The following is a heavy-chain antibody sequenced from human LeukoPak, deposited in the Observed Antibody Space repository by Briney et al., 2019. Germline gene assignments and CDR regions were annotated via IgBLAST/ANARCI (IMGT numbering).Heavy chain of an antibody. Sequence: SETLSLTCAVHGGAFSGYYWTWIRQPPGKGLEWIGEINHSGSTTYNPSLKSRVTISVDTSKNQFSLKLSSVTAADTAVYYCARCMTYYYDSSGYYDYWGQGTLVTVSS. D-gene: IGHD3-22*01. V-gene: IGHV4-34*01. CDR2: INHSGST. CDR3: ARCMTYYYDSSGYYDY. J-gene: IGHJ4*02. CDR1: GGAFSGYY.